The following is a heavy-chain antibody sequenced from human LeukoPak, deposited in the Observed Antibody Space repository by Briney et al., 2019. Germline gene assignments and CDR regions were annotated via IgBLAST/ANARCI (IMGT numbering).Heavy chain of an antibody. Sequence: GGSLRLSCAASGFTLSSYAMSWVGQAPGKGLEWVSAISGSGGSTYYADSVKGRFTISRDNSKNTLYLQMNSLRAEDTAVYYCAKALENWGPYYYYGMDVWGQGTTVTVSS. CDR2: ISGSGGST. D-gene: IGHD7-27*01. CDR1: GFTLSSYA. V-gene: IGHV3-23*01. J-gene: IGHJ6*02. CDR3: AKALENWGPYYYYGMDV.